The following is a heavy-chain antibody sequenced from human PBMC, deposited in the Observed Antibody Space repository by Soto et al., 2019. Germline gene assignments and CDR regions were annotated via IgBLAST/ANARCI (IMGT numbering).Heavy chain of an antibody. CDR1: GYTFTSYD. CDR3: ARNTYYDFWSGYRGYYYGMDV. J-gene: IGHJ6*02. D-gene: IGHD3-3*01. Sequence: ASVKISCKASGYTFTSYDINWVRQATGQGLEWMGWMNPNSGNTGYAQKLQGRVTMTRNTSISTAYMELSSLRSEDTAVYYCARNTYYDFWSGYRGYYYGMDVWGQGTTVTVSS. V-gene: IGHV1-8*01. CDR2: MNPNSGNT.